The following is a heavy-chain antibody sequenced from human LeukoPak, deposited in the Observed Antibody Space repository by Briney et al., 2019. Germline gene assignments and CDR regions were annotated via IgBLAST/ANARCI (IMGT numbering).Heavy chain of an antibody. J-gene: IGHJ4*02. CDR2: ISGSGGST. Sequence: GGSLRLSCATSGFTFSNFAMNWVRQAPGKGLEWVSAISGSGGSTYYADSVKGRFTISRDNSKNTLYLQMNSLRAEDTAVYYCAKANPSGSYPDYWGQGTLVTVSS. V-gene: IGHV3-23*01. CDR3: AKANPSGSYPDY. CDR1: GFTFSNFA. D-gene: IGHD1-26*01.